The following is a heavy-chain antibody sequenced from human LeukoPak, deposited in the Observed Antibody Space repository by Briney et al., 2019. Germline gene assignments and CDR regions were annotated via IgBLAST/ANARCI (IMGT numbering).Heavy chain of an antibody. CDR3: AREGGTEYYFDY. D-gene: IGHD1-26*01. Sequence: GRSLRLSCAASGFTFSSYSMNWVRQALGKGLEWVSSISSSSSYIYYADSVKGRFTISRDNAKNSLYLQMNSLRAEDTAVYYCAREGGTEYYFDYWGQGTLVTVSS. J-gene: IGHJ4*02. CDR2: ISSSSSYI. CDR1: GFTFSSYS. V-gene: IGHV3-21*01.